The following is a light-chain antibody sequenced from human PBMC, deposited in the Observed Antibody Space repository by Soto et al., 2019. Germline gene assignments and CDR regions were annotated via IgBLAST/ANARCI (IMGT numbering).Light chain of an antibody. CDR1: QSVSSN. CDR3: QQRYNWPIT. J-gene: IGKJ5*01. Sequence: EIVLTQSPATLSLSPGERATLSCRASQSVSSNLAWYQQKPGQAPRLLIYGVSNRATGIPARFSGSGSGTDLTLTISSLEPEDFAVYYCQQRYNWPITFGQGTRLEIK. CDR2: GVS. V-gene: IGKV3-11*01.